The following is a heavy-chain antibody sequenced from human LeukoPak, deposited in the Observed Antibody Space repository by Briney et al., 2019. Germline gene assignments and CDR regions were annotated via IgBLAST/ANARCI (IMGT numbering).Heavy chain of an antibody. V-gene: IGHV3-74*01. CDR3: ARGGITGTTVPHFQH. Sequence: HPGGSLRLSCAASGFTFSSYWMHWVRQAPGKGLVWVSRINHDGSSTSYADSVKGRFTISRDNAKNTLYLQMNRLRAEDTAVYYCARGGITGTTVPHFQHWGQGTLVTVSS. CDR2: INHDGSST. D-gene: IGHD1-7*01. J-gene: IGHJ1*01. CDR1: GFTFSSYW.